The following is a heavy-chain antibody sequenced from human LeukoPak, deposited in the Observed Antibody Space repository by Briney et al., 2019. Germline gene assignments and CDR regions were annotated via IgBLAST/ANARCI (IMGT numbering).Heavy chain of an antibody. V-gene: IGHV3-23*01. J-gene: IGHJ4*02. CDR3: AKGGRELLPRQLDY. D-gene: IGHD1-26*01. CDR2: ICGSGGST. CDR1: GFTFSNYA. Sequence: GGSLRLSCTASGFTFSNYAMSWVRQAPGKGLEWVSAICGSGGSTYYADSVKGRFTISRDNSKSTVYQQMNSLRAEDTAVYYCAKGGRELLPRQLDYWGQGTLVTVSS.